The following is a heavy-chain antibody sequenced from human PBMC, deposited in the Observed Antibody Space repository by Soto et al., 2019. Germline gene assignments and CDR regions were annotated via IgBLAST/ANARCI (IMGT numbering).Heavy chain of an antibody. D-gene: IGHD3-10*01. J-gene: IGHJ4*02. CDR2: IFYSGST. CDR1: GGSISSGGYY. CDR3: ARLVNYYGSGSYFDY. V-gene: IGHV4-31*03. Sequence: SETLSLTCTVSGGSISSGGYYWSWIRQHPGKGLEWIGYIFYSGSTYYNPSLKSRVAISVDTSKDQFSLKLSSLTAADTAVYFCARLVNYYGSGSYFDYWGQGTLVTVSS.